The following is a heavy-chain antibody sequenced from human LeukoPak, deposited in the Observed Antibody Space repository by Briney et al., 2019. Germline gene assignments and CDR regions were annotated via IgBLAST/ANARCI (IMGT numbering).Heavy chain of an antibody. Sequence: ASVKVSCKASGGTFSSYAISWVRQAPGQGLEWMGGIIPIFGTANYAQQFQGRVTITADKSTSTAYMELSSLRSEDTAVYYCARAYGNYYYGMDVWGKGTTVTVSS. D-gene: IGHD3-10*01. CDR2: IIPIFGTA. V-gene: IGHV1-69*06. CDR1: GGTFSSYA. CDR3: ARAYGNYYYGMDV. J-gene: IGHJ6*04.